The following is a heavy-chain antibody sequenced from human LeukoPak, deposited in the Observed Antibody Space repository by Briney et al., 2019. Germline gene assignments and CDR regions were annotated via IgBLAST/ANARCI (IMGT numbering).Heavy chain of an antibody. CDR3: TSDPWFGSSDYMDV. J-gene: IGHJ6*03. CDR2: IRIKTNDYAT. Sequence: GGSLRLSCAASGFTFSASPIHWVRQASGKGLEWVGRIRIKTNDYATPYAASVRGRFTISRDDSKNTAYLQMNNLKTEDTAVYYCTSDPWFGSSDYMDVWGKGTTVTVSS. D-gene: IGHD3-10*01. V-gene: IGHV3-73*01. CDR1: GFTFSASP.